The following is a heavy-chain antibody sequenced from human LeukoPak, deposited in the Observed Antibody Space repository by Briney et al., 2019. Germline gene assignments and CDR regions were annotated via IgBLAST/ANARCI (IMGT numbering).Heavy chain of an antibody. D-gene: IGHD6-13*01. CDR3: ARVIRAAPGKGYFDY. CDR2: ISGSGGST. J-gene: IGHJ4*02. Sequence: PGGSLRLSCATSGFIFSTYALSWVRQAPGKGLEWASSISGSGGSTYHADSVKGRFTISRDSSKNTLYLQANSLRAEDTAIYYCARVIRAAPGKGYFDYWGQGTLVTVSS. V-gene: IGHV3-23*01. CDR1: GFIFSTYA.